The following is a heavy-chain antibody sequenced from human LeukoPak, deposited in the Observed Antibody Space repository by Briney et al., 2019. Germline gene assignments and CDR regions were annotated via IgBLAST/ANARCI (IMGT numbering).Heavy chain of an antibody. D-gene: IGHD3-3*01. V-gene: IGHV4-59*01. Sequence: PSETLSLTCTVSGGSISSYYWSWIRQPPGKGLEWIGYIYYSGSTNYNPSLKSRVTISVDTSKNQFSLKLSSVTAADTAVYYCARGYNFWSGYPPRLSGWFDPWGQGTLVTVSS. CDR2: IYYSGST. CDR3: ARGYNFWSGYPPRLSGWFDP. J-gene: IGHJ5*02. CDR1: GGSISSYY.